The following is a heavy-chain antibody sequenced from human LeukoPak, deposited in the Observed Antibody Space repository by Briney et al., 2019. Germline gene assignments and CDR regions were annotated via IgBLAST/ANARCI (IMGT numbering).Heavy chain of an antibody. J-gene: IGHJ4*02. D-gene: IGHD3-3*01. CDR2: FDPEDGET. V-gene: IGHV1-24*01. Sequence: ASVKVSCKVSGYTLTELSMHWVRQAPGKGLEWMGGFDPEDGETIYAQKFQGRVTMTEDTSTDTAYMELSSLRSEDTAVYYCATVRKRVFGVVTHFDYWGQGTQVTVSS. CDR3: ATVRKRVFGVVTHFDY. CDR1: GYTLTELS.